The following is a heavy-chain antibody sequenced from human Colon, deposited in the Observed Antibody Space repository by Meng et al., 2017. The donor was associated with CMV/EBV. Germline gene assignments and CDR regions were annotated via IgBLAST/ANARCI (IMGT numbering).Heavy chain of an antibody. V-gene: IGHV1-8*01. D-gene: IGHD6-6*01. Sequence: SCKTSGYTFTDYDVNWVRQAAGRGLEWMGFMTPCSDYTAFAPKFQGRVTLTKDASINTAYMELSGLTSEDTAVYYCARGGGGTSSDYWGQGTLVTVSS. CDR1: GYTFTDYD. J-gene: IGHJ4*01. CDR2: MTPCSDYT. CDR3: ARGGGGTSSDY.